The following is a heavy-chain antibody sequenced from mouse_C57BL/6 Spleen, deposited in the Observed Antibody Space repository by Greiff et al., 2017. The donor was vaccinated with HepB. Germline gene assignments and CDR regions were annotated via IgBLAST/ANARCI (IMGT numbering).Heavy chain of an antibody. CDR2: INPNYGTT. CDR1: GYSFTDYN. Sequence: EVQLQESGPELVKPGASVKISCKASGYSFTDYNMNWVKQSNGKSLEWIGVINPNYGTTSYNQKFKGKATLTVDQTSSTAYMQLNSLTSEDSAVYYCARTPSYGSSYDWYFDVWGTGTTVTVSS. V-gene: IGHV1-39*01. J-gene: IGHJ1*03. D-gene: IGHD1-1*01. CDR3: ARTPSYGSSYDWYFDV.